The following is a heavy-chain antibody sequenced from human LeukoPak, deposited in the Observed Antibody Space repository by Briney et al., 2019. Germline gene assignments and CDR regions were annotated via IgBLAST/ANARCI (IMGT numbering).Heavy chain of an antibody. D-gene: IGHD3-10*01. J-gene: IGHJ4*02. CDR2: INPSGGST. CDR3: ARVLMGRFEELVDY. V-gene: IGHV1-46*01. Sequence: ASMKVSCKASGYTFTSYYMHWVRQAPGQGLEWMGIINPSGGSTSYAQKFQGRVTMTRDTFTSAVYMELSRLRSEDTAVYYCARVLMGRFEELVDYWGQGTLVTVSS. CDR1: GYTFTSYY.